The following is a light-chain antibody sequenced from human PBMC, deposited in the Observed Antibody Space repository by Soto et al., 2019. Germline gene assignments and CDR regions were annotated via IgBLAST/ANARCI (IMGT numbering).Light chain of an antibody. CDR3: QQYGSSPWT. CDR2: GAS. CDR1: ESVSSSS. J-gene: IGKJ1*01. V-gene: IGKV3-20*01. Sequence: EIVLTQSPGTLSLSPGERASLSCRAGESVSSSSLAWYQQRPGQAPRLLIYGASSRATGIPVRFSGSGSGTDFTLTISRLEPEDFAVYYCQQYGSSPWTFGQGTKVDIK.